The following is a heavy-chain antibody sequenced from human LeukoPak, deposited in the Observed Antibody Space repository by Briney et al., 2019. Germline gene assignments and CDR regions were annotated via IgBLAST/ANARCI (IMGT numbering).Heavy chain of an antibody. Sequence: GGSLRLSCAASGFTFSSYSMNWVRQAPGKGLEWVSSISSSSSYIYYADSVKGRFTISRDNAKNSLYLQMNSLRAEDTAVYYCARDQGWYYGSGSYSPRNGFDIWGQGTMVTVSS. D-gene: IGHD3-10*01. V-gene: IGHV3-21*01. CDR2: ISSSSSYI. CDR3: ARDQGWYYGSGSYSPRNGFDI. CDR1: GFTFSSYS. J-gene: IGHJ3*02.